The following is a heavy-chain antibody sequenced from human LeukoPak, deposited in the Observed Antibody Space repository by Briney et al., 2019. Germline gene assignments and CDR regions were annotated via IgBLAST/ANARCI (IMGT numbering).Heavy chain of an antibody. D-gene: IGHD5-12*01. CDR3: VREIWWRFDY. CDR1: GFNFINHY. J-gene: IGHJ4*02. V-gene: IGHV3-7*01. Sequence: PGGSLRLSCSASGFNFINHYMSWVRQAPGKGLDCVAKIKPDGSEKYYVDSVKGRLTISRDNSKNSLFLHLNSLRAEDTAVYYCVREIWWRFDYWGQGSLVTVSS. CDR2: IKPDGSEK.